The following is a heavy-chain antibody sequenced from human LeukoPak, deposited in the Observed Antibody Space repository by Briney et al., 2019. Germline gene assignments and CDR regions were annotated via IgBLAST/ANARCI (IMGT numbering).Heavy chain of an antibody. Sequence: SETLSHTCTVSGGSIIDYYWYWIRQPPGKGLEWIAYVHSSGNSNHNPSLKSRVTISVDTSKNHLSLRLTAVTAADTAVYYCARRPASRLTFDYWGHGTLVTVSS. CDR2: VHSSGNS. V-gene: IGHV4-59*01. CDR3: ARRPASRLTFDY. D-gene: IGHD2-2*01. CDR1: GGSIIDYY. J-gene: IGHJ4*01.